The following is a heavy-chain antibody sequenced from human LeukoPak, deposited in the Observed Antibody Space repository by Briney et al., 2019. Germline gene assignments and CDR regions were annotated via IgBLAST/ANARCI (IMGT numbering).Heavy chain of an antibody. CDR2: IKQEGSEK. CDR3: AREGTTVTTTQYYLDY. CDR1: GFTFSSYW. V-gene: IGHV3-7*01. Sequence: GGSLRLSCAASGFTFSSYWMSWVRQAPGKGLEWVANIKQEGSEKNYVDSVKGRFTISRDNAKNSLYLQMNSLRAEDTAVYYCAREGTTVTTTQYYLDYWGQGTLVTVSS. D-gene: IGHD4-17*01. J-gene: IGHJ4*02.